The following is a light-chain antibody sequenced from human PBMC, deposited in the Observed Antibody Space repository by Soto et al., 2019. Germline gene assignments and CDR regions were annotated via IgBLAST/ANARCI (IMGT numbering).Light chain of an antibody. CDR1: QSISSD. CDR2: SAS. Sequence: DIQLTQSPSSLSASVGYRFTITCRASQSISSDLNWDQQKPGKAPKLXISSASTLQSGVPSRVSGSGAGTDFTLTISSLQTADFATYYCQQSYNTTALTFAGGTKVDI. J-gene: IGKJ4*01. CDR3: QQSYNTTALT. V-gene: IGKV1-39*01.